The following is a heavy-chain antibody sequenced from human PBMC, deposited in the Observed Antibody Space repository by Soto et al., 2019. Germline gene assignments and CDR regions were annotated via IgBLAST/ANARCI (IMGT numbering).Heavy chain of an antibody. Sequence: GESLKISCKGSGYSFASYWINWGRQVPGKGLEWMGRIDPTDSYTNYSPSFQGRVTLSADKSISTVYLQWSSLGASDTATSYCARRLSRAKNGYNTYYFHVLDVWGQGTTVTVSS. D-gene: IGHD5-12*01. CDR2: IDPTDSYT. CDR3: ARRLSRAKNGYNTYYFHVLDV. J-gene: IGHJ6*02. CDR1: GYSFASYW. V-gene: IGHV5-10-1*01.